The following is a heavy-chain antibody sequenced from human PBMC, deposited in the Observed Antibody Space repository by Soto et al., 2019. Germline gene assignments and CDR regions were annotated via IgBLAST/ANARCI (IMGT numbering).Heavy chain of an antibody. CDR3: ARCTVDTIVTSGWCHYLDP. V-gene: IGHV3-23*01. J-gene: IGHJ5*02. CDR2: VSGSGGTT. Sequence: GGSLRLSCAASGFTFSSSALSWVRQAPGKGLEWVSAVSGSGGTTYYADSVRGRFTISRGNSKNTLYLQMNGLRAEDTAIYFCARCTVDTIVTSGWCHYLDPWGQGTLVTVSS. D-gene: IGHD6-19*01. CDR1: GFTFSSSA.